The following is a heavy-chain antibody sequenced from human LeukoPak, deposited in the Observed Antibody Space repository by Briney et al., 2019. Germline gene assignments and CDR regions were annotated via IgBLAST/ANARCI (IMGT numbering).Heavy chain of an antibody. CDR3: ARGWRSEAVLRYFDY. CDR1: GGSISSGGYS. D-gene: IGHD1-1*01. J-gene: IGHJ4*02. CDR2: IYYSGST. V-gene: IGHV4-31*03. Sequence: SETLSLTCTVSGGSISSGGYSWSWIRQHPGKGLEWIGYIYYSGSTYYNPSLKSRVTISVDTSKNQFSLKLSSVAAADTAVYYCARGWRSEAVLRYFDYWGQGTLVTVSS.